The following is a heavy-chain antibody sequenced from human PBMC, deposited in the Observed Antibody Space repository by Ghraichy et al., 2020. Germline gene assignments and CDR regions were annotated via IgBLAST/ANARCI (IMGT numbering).Heavy chain of an antibody. D-gene: IGHD4-23*01. CDR1: GFSFSRYG. Sequence: LSLTCAASGFSFSRYGMHWVRQAPGKGLEWVAVIWYDGSNKYYADSVKGRFTISRDNSKSTLFLQMNSLRAEDTAVYYCARGDYGGDGDPFDYWGQGTLVTVSS. J-gene: IGHJ4*02. V-gene: IGHV3-33*01. CDR2: IWYDGSNK. CDR3: ARGDYGGDGDPFDY.